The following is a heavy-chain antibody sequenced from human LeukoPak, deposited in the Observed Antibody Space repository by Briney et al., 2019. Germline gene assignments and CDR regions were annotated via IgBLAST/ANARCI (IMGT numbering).Heavy chain of an antibody. J-gene: IGHJ5*02. CDR3: ARDSDRVRDLDNWFDP. Sequence: GGSLRLSRAASGFTFSSYGMHWVRQAPGKGLGWVAFIRYDGSNKYYADSVKGRFTISTDNSKNTLYLQMNSLRAEDTAVYYCARDSDRVRDLDNWFDPWGQGTLVTVSS. D-gene: IGHD3-10*01. CDR1: GFTFSSYG. V-gene: IGHV3-30*02. CDR2: IRYDGSNK.